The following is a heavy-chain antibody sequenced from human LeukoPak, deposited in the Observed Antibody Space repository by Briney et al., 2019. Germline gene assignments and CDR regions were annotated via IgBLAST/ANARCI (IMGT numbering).Heavy chain of an antibody. CDR3: ARGDPSGYDYFDY. Sequence: SETLSLTCTVSGVSISSSSYYWGWIRQPPGKGLEWFGSIYYSGSTYYNPSLKSRVTITVDTSENQFSLKLSSVTAADTAVYYCARGDPSGYDYFDYWGQGTLVTVSS. CDR2: IYYSGST. CDR1: GVSISSSSYY. D-gene: IGHD3-22*01. J-gene: IGHJ4*02. V-gene: IGHV4-39*01.